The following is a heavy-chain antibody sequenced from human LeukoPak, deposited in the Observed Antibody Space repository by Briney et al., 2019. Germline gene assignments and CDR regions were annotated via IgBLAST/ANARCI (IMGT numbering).Heavy chain of an antibody. CDR3: ARTYYYDSSGYYPAGFDY. J-gene: IGHJ4*02. CDR2: INHSGST. CDR1: GGSFSGYY. D-gene: IGHD3-22*01. V-gene: IGHV4-34*01. Sequence: SETLSPTCAVYGGSFSGYYWSWIRQPPGKGLEWIGEINHSGSTNYNPSLKSRVTISVDTSKNQFSLKLSPVTAADTAVYYCARTYYYDSSGYYPAGFDYWGQGTLVTVSS.